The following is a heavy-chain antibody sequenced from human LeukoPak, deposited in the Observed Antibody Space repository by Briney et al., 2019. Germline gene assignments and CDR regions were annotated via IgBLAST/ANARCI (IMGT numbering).Heavy chain of an antibody. Sequence: PGRSLRLSCAASGFTFSSYEMNWVRQAPGKGLEWVSSISSSSSYIYYADSVKGRFTISRDNAKNSLYLQMNSLRAEDTALYYCARSAAAGQYYYYMDVWGKGTTVTVSS. CDR1: GFTFSSYE. J-gene: IGHJ6*03. CDR2: ISSSSSYI. D-gene: IGHD6-13*01. CDR3: ARSAAAGQYYYYMDV. V-gene: IGHV3-21*04.